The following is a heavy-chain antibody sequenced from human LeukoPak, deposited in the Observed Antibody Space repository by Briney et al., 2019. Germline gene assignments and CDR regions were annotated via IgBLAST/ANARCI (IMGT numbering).Heavy chain of an antibody. Sequence: PGGSLRLSCAASGFTFGSYAMSWVRQAPGKGLEWVSSISGSSGSTYYAESVKGRFTISRDNSKNSVYLEVNSLRAEDTAVYNCAKRLRDDYKSVYDAFDIWGPGTMVTVSS. CDR2: ISGSSGST. CDR1: GFTFGSYA. D-gene: IGHD3-10*01. V-gene: IGHV3-23*01. J-gene: IGHJ3*02. CDR3: AKRLRDDYKSVYDAFDI.